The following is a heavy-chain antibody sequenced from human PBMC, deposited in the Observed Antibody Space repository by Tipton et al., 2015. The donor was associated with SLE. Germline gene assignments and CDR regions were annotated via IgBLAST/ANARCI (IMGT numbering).Heavy chain of an antibody. CDR3: ARDVLTSGGGYWFDP. CDR1: GGSISSYY. V-gene: IGHV4-59*12. D-gene: IGHD3-9*01. CDR2: FFHSGIT. J-gene: IGHJ5*02. Sequence: TLSLTCTFSGGSISSYYWTWIRQPPGKGLEWIGYFFHSGITNYNPSLKSRVTMSVDTSKNQFSLSLSSVTAADTAMYYCARDVLTSGGGYWFDPWGQGTLVTVSS.